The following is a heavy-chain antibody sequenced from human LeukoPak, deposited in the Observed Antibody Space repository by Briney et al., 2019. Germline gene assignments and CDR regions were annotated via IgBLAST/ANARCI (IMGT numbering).Heavy chain of an antibody. V-gene: IGHV4-34*01. J-gene: IGHJ4*02. D-gene: IGHD7-27*01. Sequence: SETLSLTCTVFDESFSTYYWNWIRQPPGRELEWIGEINYSGSTDYNPSLKSRVTISIDTSKNQFSLNLTSVTAADTAIYYCAKTGAMRGRFDFWGQGTLVTVSS. CDR3: AKTGAMRGRFDF. CDR1: DESFSTYY. CDR2: INYSGST.